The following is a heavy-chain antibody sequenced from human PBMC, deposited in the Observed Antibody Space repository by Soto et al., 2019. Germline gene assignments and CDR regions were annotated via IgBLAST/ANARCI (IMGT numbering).Heavy chain of an antibody. Sequence: QVQLVQSGAEVKKPGASVKVSCKASGYTFTSYGISWVRQAPGQGLEWMGGISAYNGNTNYAQKRQGRVHITPDTSTSTAYMELRSLRSDDTAVYYCARKGGREWLLSCYYMDVWGKGTTVTVSS. CDR3: ARKGGREWLLSCYYMDV. CDR2: ISAYNGNT. D-gene: IGHD3-3*01. CDR1: GYTFTSYG. J-gene: IGHJ6*03. V-gene: IGHV1-18*01.